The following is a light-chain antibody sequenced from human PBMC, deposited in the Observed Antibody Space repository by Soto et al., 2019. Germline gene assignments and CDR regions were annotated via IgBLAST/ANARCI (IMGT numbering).Light chain of an antibody. V-gene: IGKV3-20*01. Sequence: DIVLTQSPDSLSLSPGERATLSCRASQSVGNNYLAWYQQKPGQAPRLLIYDASSRATGIPDRFSGSGSGTDFTLTISRLEPEDFALYYCQQCAYSRRTFGQGTKVEVK. CDR1: QSVGNNY. CDR3: QQCAYSRRT. CDR2: DAS. J-gene: IGKJ1*01.